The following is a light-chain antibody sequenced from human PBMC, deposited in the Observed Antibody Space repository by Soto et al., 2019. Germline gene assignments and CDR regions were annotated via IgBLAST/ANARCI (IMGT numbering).Light chain of an antibody. V-gene: IGKV1-39*01. Sequence: DIQMTQSPSSVSASVGDRVTISCRSSQTIQKYVNWYQQRPGKVPRLLIYAVSSLHREVSSRFSGSGSGTDFTLTISDLQPGDFATYYCQQSANAPVTFGGGTTVEIK. CDR2: AVS. J-gene: IGKJ4*01. CDR3: QQSANAPVT. CDR1: QTIQKY.